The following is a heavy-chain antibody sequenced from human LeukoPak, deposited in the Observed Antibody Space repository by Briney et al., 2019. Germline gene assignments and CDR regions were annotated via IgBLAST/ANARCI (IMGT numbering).Heavy chain of an antibody. J-gene: IGHJ4*02. CDR2: ISSSSNYI. CDR3: ARGLCGGDCYDY. V-gene: IGHV3-21*01. CDR1: GFTFSDYY. Sequence: GGSLRLSCAASGFTFSDYYMNWVRQAPGKGLEWVSSISSSSNYIYYADSVKGRFTISRDNAKNSVDLQMNSLRAEDTAVYYCARGLCGGDCYDYWGQGTLVTVSS. D-gene: IGHD2-21*01.